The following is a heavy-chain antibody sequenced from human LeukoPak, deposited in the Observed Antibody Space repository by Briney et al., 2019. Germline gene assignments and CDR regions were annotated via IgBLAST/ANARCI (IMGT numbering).Heavy chain of an antibody. V-gene: IGHV1-2*06. D-gene: IGHD6-6*01. Sequence: ASVKVSCKASGYTFTGYYMHWVRQAPGQGLEWMGRINPNSGGTNYAQKFQGRVTMTRDTSISTAYMELSRLRSDDTAVYYCARQLVWGNWFDPWGQGTLVTVYS. CDR2: INPNSGGT. CDR3: ARQLVWGNWFDP. J-gene: IGHJ5*02. CDR1: GYTFTGYY.